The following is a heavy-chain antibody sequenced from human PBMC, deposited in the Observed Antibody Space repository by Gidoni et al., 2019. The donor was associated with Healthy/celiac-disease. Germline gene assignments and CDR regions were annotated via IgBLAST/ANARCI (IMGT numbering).Heavy chain of an antibody. Sequence: QVQLVESGGGVVQPGRSLRLSCAASGFTFSSYGMHWVRQAQGKGLEWVAVISYDGSNKYYADSVKGRFTISRDNSKNTLYLQMNSLRAEDTAVYYCAKVKLRAYYYDSSGRYFDYWGQGTLVTVSS. CDR3: AKVKLRAYYYDSSGRYFDY. D-gene: IGHD3-22*01. V-gene: IGHV3-30*18. CDR1: GFTFSSYG. CDR2: ISYDGSNK. J-gene: IGHJ4*02.